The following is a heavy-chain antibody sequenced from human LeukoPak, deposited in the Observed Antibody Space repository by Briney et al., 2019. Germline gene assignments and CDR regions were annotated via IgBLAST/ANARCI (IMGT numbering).Heavy chain of an antibody. V-gene: IGHV1-69*13. Sequence: SVKVSCKASGGTFSSYAISWVRQAPGQGLEWMGGIIPIFGTANYAQKFQGRVTITADETTSTAYMELSSLRSEDTAVYYCARSTMTTVTTHDAFDIWGQGTMVTVSS. J-gene: IGHJ3*02. CDR3: ARSTMTTVTTHDAFDI. CDR1: GGTFSSYA. CDR2: IIPIFGTA. D-gene: IGHD4-17*01.